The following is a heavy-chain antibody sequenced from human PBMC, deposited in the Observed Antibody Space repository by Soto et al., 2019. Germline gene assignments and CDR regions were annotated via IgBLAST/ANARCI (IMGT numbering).Heavy chain of an antibody. D-gene: IGHD4-17*01. Sequence: ASVKVSCKASGYTFTSYYINWVRQATGQGLEWMGWMNPNSGSTGYAQKFQGRVTMTRNTSISTAYMELSSLRSEDTAVYYCARAAVTTDFDYWGQGTLVTVSS. V-gene: IGHV1-8*01. CDR3: ARAAVTTDFDY. CDR2: MNPNSGST. CDR1: GYTFTSYY. J-gene: IGHJ4*02.